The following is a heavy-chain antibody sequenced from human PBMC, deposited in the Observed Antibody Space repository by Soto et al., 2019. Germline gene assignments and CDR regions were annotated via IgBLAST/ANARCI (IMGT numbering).Heavy chain of an antibody. J-gene: IGHJ4*02. CDR1: GFTFSSYD. CDR2: IGTAGDT. Sequence: PGGSLRLSCAASGFTFSSYDMHWVRQATGKGLEWVSAIGTAGDTYYPGSVKGRFTISRENAKNSLYLQMSSLRAGDTAVYYCARARGGYGDYYFDYWGQGTLVTVSS. CDR3: ARARGGYGDYYFDY. V-gene: IGHV3-13*01. D-gene: IGHD4-17*01.